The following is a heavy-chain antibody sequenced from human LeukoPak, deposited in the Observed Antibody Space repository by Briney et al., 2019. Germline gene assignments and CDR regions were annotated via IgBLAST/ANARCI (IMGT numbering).Heavy chain of an antibody. V-gene: IGHV1-46*01. CDR1: GYTFTSYY. D-gene: IGHD3/OR15-3a*01. J-gene: IGHJ3*02. CDR2: INPTGDST. Sequence: ASVKVSCKASGYTFTSYYIHWVRQAPGQGLEWMGIINPTGDSTTYAQKFQGRITMTRDTSTSTVYMELSSLRSEDTALYYCARPNGLDAFDIWGQGTMVTVSS. CDR3: ARPNGLDAFDI.